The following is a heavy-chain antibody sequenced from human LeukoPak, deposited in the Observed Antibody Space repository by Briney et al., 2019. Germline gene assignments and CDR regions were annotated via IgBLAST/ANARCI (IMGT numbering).Heavy chain of an antibody. Sequence: GRSLRLSCAASGLTFSSYGMHWVRQAPGKGLEWVAVIWYDGSNKYCADSVKGRFTISGDNSKNTLYLQVSSLRADDTAVYYCARDMGTTRLDLWGQGTLVTVSS. CDR1: GLTFSSYG. V-gene: IGHV3-33*01. D-gene: IGHD1-1*01. J-gene: IGHJ5*02. CDR3: ARDMGTTRLDL. CDR2: IWYDGSNK.